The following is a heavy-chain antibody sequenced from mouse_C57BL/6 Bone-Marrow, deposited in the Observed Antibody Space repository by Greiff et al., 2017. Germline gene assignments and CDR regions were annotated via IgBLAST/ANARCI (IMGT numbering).Heavy chain of an antibody. CDR1: GYTFTSYW. Sequence: QVQLQQPGAELVKPGASVKLSCKASGYTFTSYWMHWVKQRPGQGLEWIGMIYPNSGSTNYNEKFKSKATLTVDKSSSTAYMQLSSLTSKDSAVXYCARASYYGTSYGAWIAYWGQGTLVTVSA. J-gene: IGHJ3*01. CDR3: ARASYYGTSYGAWIAY. V-gene: IGHV1-64*01. CDR2: IYPNSGST. D-gene: IGHD1-1*01.